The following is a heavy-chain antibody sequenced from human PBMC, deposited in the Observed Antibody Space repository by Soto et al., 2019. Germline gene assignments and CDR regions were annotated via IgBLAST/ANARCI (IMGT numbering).Heavy chain of an antibody. D-gene: IGHD2-2*01. CDR3: TKLGYCSSTSCYPDY. V-gene: IGHV1-69*01. CDR2: IIPIFGTA. J-gene: IGHJ4*02. CDR1: GGTFSSYA. Sequence: QVQLVQSGAEVKKPGSSVKVSCKASGGTFSSYAISWVRQAPGQGLEWMGGIIPIFGTANYAQKFQGRVTITADESTSTAYMELSSLRSEDTAVYYCTKLGYCSSTSCYPDYWGQGTLVTVSS.